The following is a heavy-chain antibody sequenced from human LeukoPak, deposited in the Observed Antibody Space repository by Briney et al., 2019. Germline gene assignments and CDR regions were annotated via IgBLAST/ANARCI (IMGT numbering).Heavy chain of an antibody. J-gene: IGHJ4*02. V-gene: IGHV4-4*07. CDR3: ARDLGYDFWSGYYTDY. CDR1: GGSISSYY. D-gene: IGHD3-3*01. Sequence: SETQSLTCTVSGGSISSYYWSWIRQPAGKGLEWIGRIYTSGSTNYNPSLKSRVTMSVDTSKNQFSLKLSSVTAADTAVYYCARDLGYDFWSGYYTDYWGQGTLVTVSS. CDR2: IYTSGST.